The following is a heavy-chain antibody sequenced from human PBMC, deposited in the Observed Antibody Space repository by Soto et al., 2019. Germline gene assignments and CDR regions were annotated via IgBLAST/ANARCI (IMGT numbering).Heavy chain of an antibody. CDR3: AILTLSSWSYYFDY. CDR1: GGPISSYY. Sequence: QVQLQESGPGLVKPSETLSLTCTVSGGPISSYYWSWIRQPPGKGLEWIGYIYYSGSTHYNPSLKSRVTISVDTSENQFSLKLSSVTAADTAVYYCAILTLSSWSYYFDYWGQGTLVTVSS. CDR2: IYYSGST. V-gene: IGHV4-59*08. D-gene: IGHD6-13*01. J-gene: IGHJ4*02.